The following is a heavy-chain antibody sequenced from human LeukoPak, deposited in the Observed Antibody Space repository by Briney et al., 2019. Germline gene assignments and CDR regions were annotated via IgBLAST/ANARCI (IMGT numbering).Heavy chain of an antibody. CDR3: ATGYSSSWFQFMGVYYFDY. CDR2: MNPNSGNT. J-gene: IGHJ4*02. CDR1: GYTFTSYD. V-gene: IGHV1-8*03. Sequence: ASVKVSCKASGYTFTSYDINWVRQATGQGLEWMGWMNPNSGNTGYAQKFQGRVTITRNTSISTAYMELSSLRSEDTAVYYCATGYSSSWFQFMGVYYFDYWGQGTLVTVSS. D-gene: IGHD6-13*01.